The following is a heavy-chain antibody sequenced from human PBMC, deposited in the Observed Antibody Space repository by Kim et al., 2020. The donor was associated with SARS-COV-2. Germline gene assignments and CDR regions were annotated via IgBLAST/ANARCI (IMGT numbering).Heavy chain of an antibody. Sequence: GGSLRLSCAASGFTFSSYGMHWVRQAPGKGLEWVAVIWYDGSNKYYADSVKGRFTISRDNSKNTLYLQMNSLRAEDTAVYYCARDNFRGGAAAGWTYGMDVWGQGTTVTVSS. CDR3: ARDNFRGGAAAGWTYGMDV. CDR1: GFTFSSYG. D-gene: IGHD6-13*01. CDR2: IWYDGSNK. J-gene: IGHJ6*02. V-gene: IGHV3-33*01.